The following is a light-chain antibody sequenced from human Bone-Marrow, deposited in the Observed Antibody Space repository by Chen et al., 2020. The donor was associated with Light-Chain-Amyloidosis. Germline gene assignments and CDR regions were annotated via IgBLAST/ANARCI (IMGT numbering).Light chain of an antibody. Sequence: EIVLTQPPGTLSLSPGEGANLSCRAGQTISSNYLTWYQQKFGQAPRLLIYGSSSRATGIPDRFTGSGSGTDFTLTINRLEPEDFAMYYCQQYGTSPLTFGGGTKVEIK. CDR3: QQYGTSPLT. J-gene: IGKJ4*01. V-gene: IGKV3-20*01. CDR1: QTISSNY. CDR2: GSS.